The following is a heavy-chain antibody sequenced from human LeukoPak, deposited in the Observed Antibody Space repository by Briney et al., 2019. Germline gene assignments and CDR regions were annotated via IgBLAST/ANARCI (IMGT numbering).Heavy chain of an antibody. CDR3: ARGGGLDV. Sequence: GGSLRLSCAASGFTFSSYWMNWARQALGKGLEWVASINHNGNVNYYVDSVKGRFTISRDNAKNSLYLQMSNLRAEDTAVYFCARGGGLDVWGQGATVTVSS. V-gene: IGHV3-7*03. CDR2: INHNGNVN. D-gene: IGHD3-16*01. CDR1: GFTFSSYW. J-gene: IGHJ6*02.